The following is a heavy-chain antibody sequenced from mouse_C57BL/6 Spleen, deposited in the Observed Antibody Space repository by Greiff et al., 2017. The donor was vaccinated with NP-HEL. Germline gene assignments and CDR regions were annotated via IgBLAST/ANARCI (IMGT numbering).Heavy chain of an antibody. CDR3: AKMRDYDVWYFDV. Sequence: VQLVESGPGLVQPSQSLSITCTVSGFSLTSYGVHWVRQSPGKGLEWLGVIWRGGSTDYNAAFMSRLSITKDNSKSQVFFKMNSLQADDTAIYDCAKMRDYDVWYFDVWGTGTTVTVSS. D-gene: IGHD2-4*01. CDR1: GFSLTSYG. J-gene: IGHJ1*03. CDR2: IWRGGST. V-gene: IGHV2-5*01.